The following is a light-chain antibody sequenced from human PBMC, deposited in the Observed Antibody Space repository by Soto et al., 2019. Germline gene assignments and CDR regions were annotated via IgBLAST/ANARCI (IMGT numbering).Light chain of an antibody. J-gene: IGKJ5*01. CDR2: KVS. CDR3: MQGTHWPPIT. V-gene: IGKV2-30*01. Sequence: DVVITQSPLSLPVTLGQPASISCRSSQSLVYSDGDTYLNWFQQRPGQSPRRLIYKVSNRDSGVPDRFSGSGSGTDFTLKISRVEAGDVGVYYCMQGTHWPPITFGQGTRLEIK. CDR1: QSLVYSDGDTY.